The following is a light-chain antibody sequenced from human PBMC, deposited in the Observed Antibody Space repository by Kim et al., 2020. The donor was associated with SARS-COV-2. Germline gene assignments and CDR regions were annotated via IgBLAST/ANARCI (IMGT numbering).Light chain of an antibody. CDR1: QTVTSNY. V-gene: IGKV3-20*01. Sequence: SPRERPTLSCRASQTVTSNYLAWDQQKPGQAPRLLIYGASSRATGIPDRFSGSGSGTDFTLTISRLEPEDFAVYYCQQYGSSPATFGQGTKVEIK. CDR2: GAS. CDR3: QQYGSSPAT. J-gene: IGKJ1*01.